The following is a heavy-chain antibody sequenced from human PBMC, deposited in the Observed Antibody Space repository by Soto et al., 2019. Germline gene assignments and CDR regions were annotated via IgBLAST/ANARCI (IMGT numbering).Heavy chain of an antibody. CDR1: GFSFSSQS. J-gene: IGHJ4*02. D-gene: IGHD3-22*01. V-gene: IGHV3-48*02. CDR2: VSSSGTI. CDR3: ARSDSSGYYYVPFDY. Sequence: PGGSLRLSCAASGFSFSSQSMNWVRQAPGRGLEWVSHVSSSGTIYYADSVKGRFTTSRDNAKNSLYLQMSSLRDEDTAVYYCARSDSSGYYYVPFDYWGQGTLVTVSS.